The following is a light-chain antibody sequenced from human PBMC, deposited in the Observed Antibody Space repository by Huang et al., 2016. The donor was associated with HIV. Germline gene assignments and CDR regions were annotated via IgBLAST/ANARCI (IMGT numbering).Light chain of an antibody. V-gene: IGKV4-1*01. CDR2: WAS. J-gene: IGKJ2*01. CDR3: QKYYNTPPT. CDR1: QSVLYSSNNKNY. Sequence: IVMTQSPDSLAVSLGERATINYKSSQSVLYSSNNKNYLAWYQQKPGQPPKLLIYWASTRETGVPDRFSGSGSGTDFTLTISSLQAEDVAVYYCQKYYNTPPTFGQGTKLEIK.